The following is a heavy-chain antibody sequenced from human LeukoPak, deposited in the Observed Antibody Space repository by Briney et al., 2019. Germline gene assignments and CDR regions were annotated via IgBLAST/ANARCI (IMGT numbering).Heavy chain of an antibody. CDR1: GYTFTDYC. D-gene: IGHD1-26*01. CDR2: ITPKNGDT. Sequence: ASVKVSCKASGYTFTDYCIHWVRQAPGQGLEWMGWITPKNGDTSYTQKFQGRVTMTRDTSISTAHMELSRLTSDDTAVYYCAREIVHSGGDCWGQGTLVIVSS. CDR3: AREIVHSGGDC. V-gene: IGHV1-2*02. J-gene: IGHJ4*02.